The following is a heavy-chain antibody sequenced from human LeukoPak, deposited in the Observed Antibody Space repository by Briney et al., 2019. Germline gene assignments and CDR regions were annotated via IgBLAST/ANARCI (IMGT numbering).Heavy chain of an antibody. CDR2: INHSGST. CDR1: GGSFSGYY. J-gene: IGHJ6*03. V-gene: IGHV4-34*01. CDR3: ARDKDRWLSHGTRYYYYMDV. D-gene: IGHD6-19*01. Sequence: SETLSLTCAVYGGSFSGYYWSWIRQPPGKGLEWIGEINHSGSTNYNPSLKSRVTISVDTSKNQFSLKLSSVTAADTAVYYCARDKDRWLSHGTRYYYYMDVWGKGTTVTISS.